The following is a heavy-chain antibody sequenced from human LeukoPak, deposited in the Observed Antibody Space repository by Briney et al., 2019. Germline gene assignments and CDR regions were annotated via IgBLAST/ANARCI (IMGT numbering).Heavy chain of an antibody. D-gene: IGHD6-25*01. CDR3: ARTAARQDAFNI. Sequence: GASVKVSCKASGYTXTGYYMHWVRQAPGQGLAWMGMINPSGDSTTYAQKFQDRVTMTRDTSTSTVYMELSSLLSDDTAVYYCARTAARQDAFNIWGQGTKVTVSS. CDR1: GYTXTGYY. J-gene: IGHJ3*02. V-gene: IGHV1-46*01. CDR2: INPSGDST.